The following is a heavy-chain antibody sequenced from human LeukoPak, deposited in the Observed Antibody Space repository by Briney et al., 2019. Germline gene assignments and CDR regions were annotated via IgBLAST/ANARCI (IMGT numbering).Heavy chain of an antibody. D-gene: IGHD6-6*01. Sequence: GGSLRLSCAASGFTVSSNYMSWVRQAPGKGLEWVSVIYSGGSTYYADSVKGRFTISRDNSKNTLYLQMNSLRAEDTAVYYRALAARAYYYYGMDVWGQGTTVTVSS. CDR3: ALAARAYYYYGMDV. V-gene: IGHV3-66*01. J-gene: IGHJ6*02. CDR2: IYSGGST. CDR1: GFTVSSNY.